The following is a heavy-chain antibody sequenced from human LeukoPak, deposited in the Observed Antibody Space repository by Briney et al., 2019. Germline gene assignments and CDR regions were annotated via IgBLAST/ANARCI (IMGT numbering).Heavy chain of an antibody. CDR3: AQERRDGYKDDAFDI. Sequence: QPGGSLRLSCAASGFTFNNYWMHWVRQSPGKGLVWVSHINSDGSSTSYADSVKGRFTISRDNAKNTLYLQMNSLRAEETAVYYCAQERRDGYKDDAFDIWGQGTMVTVSS. CDR2: INSDGSST. D-gene: IGHD5-24*01. V-gene: IGHV3-74*01. J-gene: IGHJ3*02. CDR1: GFTFNNYW.